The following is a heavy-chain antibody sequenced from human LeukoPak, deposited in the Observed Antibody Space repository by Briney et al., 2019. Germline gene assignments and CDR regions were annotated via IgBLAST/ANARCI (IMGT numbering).Heavy chain of an antibody. D-gene: IGHD6-19*01. CDR2: ISDSGGST. CDR1: GYTFSSYD. V-gene: IGHV3-23*01. CDR3: AKDGRGWARLMLNWFDP. J-gene: IGHJ5*02. Sequence: PSGTLTVTCAVSGYTFSSYDLSWVRQAPGKGLEWVTAISDSGGSTYYADSVKGRFTISRDNSKLTLYLQMNSLRAEDTAVYYCAKDGRGWARLMLNWFDPWGQGTLVTVSS.